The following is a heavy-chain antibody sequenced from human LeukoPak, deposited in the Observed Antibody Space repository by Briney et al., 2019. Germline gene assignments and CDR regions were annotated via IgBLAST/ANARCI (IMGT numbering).Heavy chain of an antibody. CDR3: AKVPPHDDSGYSNPY. CDR1: GFTFSSYF. J-gene: IGHJ4*02. V-gene: IGHV3-23*01. CDR2: ISGSGGDT. D-gene: IGHD3-22*01. Sequence: PGGSLRLSCAASGFTFSSYFMTWVRQAPGKGLEWVSGISGSGGDTLYADSVRGRFTISRDNSKNTLYLQMNSLRAEVMALYYGAKVPPHDDSGYSNPYWGQGTLVTVSS.